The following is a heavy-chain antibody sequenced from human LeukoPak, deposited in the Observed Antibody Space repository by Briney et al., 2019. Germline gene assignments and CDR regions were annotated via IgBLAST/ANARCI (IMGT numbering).Heavy chain of an antibody. CDR3: ARDQEDIVVVPAAKGAWYYYYGMDV. CDR1: GLTFSIYG. D-gene: IGHD2-2*01. V-gene: IGHV3-33*01. CDR2: IWYGGSNK. Sequence: GGSLRLSCAASGLTFSIYGMHWVRQAPDKGLECVAVIWYGGSNKYYAVSVKGRFTISRENSKNTLYLQMNSLRAEDTAVYYCARDQEDIVVVPAAKGAWYYYYGMDVWVQATTVTVCS. J-gene: IGHJ6*02.